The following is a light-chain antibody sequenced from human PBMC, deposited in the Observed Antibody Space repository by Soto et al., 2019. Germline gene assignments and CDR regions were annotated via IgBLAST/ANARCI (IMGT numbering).Light chain of an antibody. CDR3: QQYCSTPPT. Sequence: EIVLTQSPGTLSLSPGERATLACRASQSVSSSYLAWYQQKPGQAPRLLIYGASSRATGIPDRFSGSGSGTNFTITISRLQPEDVAVYYCQQYCSTPPTFGEGSKVEIK. V-gene: IGKV3-20*01. CDR2: GAS. J-gene: IGKJ4*01. CDR1: QSVSSSY.